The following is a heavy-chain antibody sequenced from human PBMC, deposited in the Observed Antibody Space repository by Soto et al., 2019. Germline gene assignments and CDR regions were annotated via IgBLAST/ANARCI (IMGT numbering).Heavy chain of an antibody. V-gene: IGHV3-15*01. J-gene: IGHJ4*02. CDR2: IKKKTDGGTA. D-gene: IGHD6-19*01. Sequence: XESLRLSCAASGFSFSNAGMSWVRQAPGKGLEWLGHIKKKTDGGTADYAAPVKGRFTISRDDSKNTLYLQMNSLRTEDTAVYYCRTQWLEWGQGTLVTVSS. CDR3: RTQWLE. CDR1: GFSFSNAG.